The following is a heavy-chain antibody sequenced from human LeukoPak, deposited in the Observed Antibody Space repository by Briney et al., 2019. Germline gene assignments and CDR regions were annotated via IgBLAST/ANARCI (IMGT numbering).Heavy chain of an antibody. Sequence: SETLSLTCTVSGYSISSGYYWGWIRQPPGKGLEWIGSIYHSGSTYYNPSLKSRVTISVDTSKNQFSLKLSSVTAADTAVYYCARETVTYPHDAFDIWGQGTMVTVSS. CDR1: GYSISSGYY. CDR2: IYHSGST. D-gene: IGHD4-17*01. CDR3: ARETVTYPHDAFDI. V-gene: IGHV4-38-2*02. J-gene: IGHJ3*02.